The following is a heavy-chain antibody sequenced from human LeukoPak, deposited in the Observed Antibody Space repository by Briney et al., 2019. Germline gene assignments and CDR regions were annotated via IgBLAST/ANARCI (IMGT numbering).Heavy chain of an antibody. Sequence: GGSLRLSCAASGFTFDDYGMSWVRQAPGKGLEWVSGINWNGGSTGYADSVKGRFTISRDNAKNSLYLQMNSLRAEDTAVYYCARGSDSSGYGTEYYFDYWGQGTLVTVSS. CDR2: INWNGGST. CDR1: GFTFDDYG. J-gene: IGHJ4*02. D-gene: IGHD3-22*01. CDR3: ARGSDSSGYGTEYYFDY. V-gene: IGHV3-20*04.